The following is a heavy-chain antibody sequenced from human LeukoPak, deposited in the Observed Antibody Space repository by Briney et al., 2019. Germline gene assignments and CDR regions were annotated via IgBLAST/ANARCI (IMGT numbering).Heavy chain of an antibody. D-gene: IGHD2-2*01. CDR2: IRSSSSYI. CDR3: ARGTPEYCSSTSCYDPSFDY. Sequence: GGSLRLSCAASGFTFSSYRMNWVRQAPGKGLEWVSSIRSSSSYIYYADSVKGRFTISRDNAKNSLYLQMNSLRAEDTAVYYCARGTPEYCSSTSCYDPSFDYWGQGTLVTVSS. J-gene: IGHJ4*02. V-gene: IGHV3-21*01. CDR1: GFTFSSYR.